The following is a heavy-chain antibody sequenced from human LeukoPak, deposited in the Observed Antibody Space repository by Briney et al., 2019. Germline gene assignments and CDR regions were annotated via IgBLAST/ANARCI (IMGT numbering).Heavy chain of an antibody. Sequence: GGSLRLSCAASGFTFSSYGMHWVRQAPGKGLEYVSAITTNGGSTYYANSVKGRFTISRDSSKNTLYLQMGSLRAEDMAVYYCARGYVLLDYWGQGTLVTVSS. CDR3: ARGYVLLDY. CDR2: ITTNGGST. CDR1: GFTFSSYG. V-gene: IGHV3-64*01. D-gene: IGHD2/OR15-2a*01. J-gene: IGHJ4*02.